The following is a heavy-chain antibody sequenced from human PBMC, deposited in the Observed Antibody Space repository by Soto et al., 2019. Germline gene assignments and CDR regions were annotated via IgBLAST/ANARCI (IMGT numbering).Heavy chain of an antibody. V-gene: IGHV3-23*01. CDR3: AKDTRLRLGDLSFDAFDS. D-gene: IGHD3-16*02. CDR2: ISGSGGTK. J-gene: IGHJ4*02. Sequence: HPGGSLRLSCAASGFIFSSYGMSWVRQAPGKGPAWVSGISGSGGTKYYADSVKGRFTISRDNSKNTLYLQMNSLRAEDTAVYYCAKDTRLRLGDLSFDAFDSWGQGTLVTVSS. CDR1: GFIFSSYG.